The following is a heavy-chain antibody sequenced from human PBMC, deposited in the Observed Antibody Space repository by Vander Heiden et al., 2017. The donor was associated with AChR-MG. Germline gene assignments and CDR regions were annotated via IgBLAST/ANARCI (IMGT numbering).Heavy chain of an antibody. D-gene: IGHD2-2*01. CDR1: GYTFPRHY. V-gene: IGHV1-2*02. Sequence: QVQLVQSGAEVKKPGASVKVSCKASGYTFPRHYMHRVRQAPGQGLEWMGWINPNSGGTNYAQKFQGRVTMTRDTSISTAYMELSRLRSDDTAVYYCARDLVVVVPAAMIDYYYGMDVWGQGTTVTVSS. J-gene: IGHJ6*02. CDR2: INPNSGGT. CDR3: ARDLVVVVPAAMIDYYYGMDV.